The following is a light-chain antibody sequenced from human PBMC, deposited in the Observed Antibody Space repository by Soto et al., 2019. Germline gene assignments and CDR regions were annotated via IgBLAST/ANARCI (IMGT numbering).Light chain of an antibody. V-gene: IGKV1-5*03. Sequence: DIQMTQSPSTLSTSVGDRVTITCRASQSISYWLAWYQQKPGKAPKLLVYQASNLQSGVPSRFSGSGSGTEFTLTISSLQPDDFATYYYQQYNSYYTFGQGTKLEIK. CDR2: QAS. CDR3: QQYNSYYT. CDR1: QSISYW. J-gene: IGKJ2*01.